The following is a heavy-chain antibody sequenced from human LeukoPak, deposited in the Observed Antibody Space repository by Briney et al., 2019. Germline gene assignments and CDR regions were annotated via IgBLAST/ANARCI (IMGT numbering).Heavy chain of an antibody. J-gene: IGHJ5*02. Sequence: SVKVSCKASGGTFSSYAISWVRQAPGQGLEWMGGIIPIFGTANYAQKFQGRVTITTDESTSTANMELSSLRSEDTAVYYCASAPVLRFLEWLLQTWGQGTLVTVSS. CDR1: GGTFSSYA. D-gene: IGHD3-3*01. V-gene: IGHV1-69*05. CDR2: IIPIFGTA. CDR3: ASAPVLRFLEWLLQT.